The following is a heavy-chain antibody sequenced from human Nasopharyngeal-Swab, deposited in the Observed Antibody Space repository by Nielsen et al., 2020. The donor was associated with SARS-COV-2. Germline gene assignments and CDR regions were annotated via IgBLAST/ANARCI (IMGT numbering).Heavy chain of an antibody. CDR2: ISGSGGNT. CDR1: GFTFSNYA. D-gene: IGHD1-26*01. V-gene: IGHV3-23*01. J-gene: IGHJ4*02. Sequence: GGSLKISCAASGFTFSNYAMNWVRQAPGKGLEWVSAISGSGGNTYYADSVKGRFTISRDNSRNTLYLHMNSLRAEDTAVYYCAKEQYAGSSVDYWGQGTLVTVSS. CDR3: AKEQYAGSSVDY.